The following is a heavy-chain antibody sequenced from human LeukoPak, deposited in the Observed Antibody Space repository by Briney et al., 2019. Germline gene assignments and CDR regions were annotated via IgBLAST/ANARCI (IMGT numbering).Heavy chain of an antibody. V-gene: IGHV3-23*01. D-gene: IGHD6-13*01. J-gene: IGHJ4*02. CDR1: GFTFSSYA. Sequence: QSGGSLRLSCAASGFTFSSYAMSWVRQAPGKGLEWVSAISGSGGSTYYADSVKGRFTISRDNSKNTLYLQMNSLRAEDTAVYYCAGEQQLVYYFDYWGQGTLVTVSS. CDR2: ISGSGGST. CDR3: AGEQQLVYYFDY.